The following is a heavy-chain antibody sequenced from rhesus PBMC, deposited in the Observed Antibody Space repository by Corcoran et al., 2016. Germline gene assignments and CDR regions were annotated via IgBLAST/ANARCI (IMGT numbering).Heavy chain of an antibody. CDR1: GGSISSNY. V-gene: IGHV4-173*01. J-gene: IGHJ4*01. Sequence: QLQLQESGPGLVKPSETLSLTCAVSGGSISSNYWSWIRQPPGKGLEVIGRISGCGGSTDYNPSHKSRVTISTVTFKNQSSLKLSSVTAADTAVYYCASEYCSSIYGYQPDLDHWGQGVLVTVSS. D-gene: IGHD2-27*01. CDR3: ASEYCSSIYGYQPDLDH. CDR2: ISGCGGST.